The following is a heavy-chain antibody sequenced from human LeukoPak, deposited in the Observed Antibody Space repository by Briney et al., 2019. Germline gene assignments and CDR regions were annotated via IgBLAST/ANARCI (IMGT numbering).Heavy chain of an antibody. CDR1: GYTFTGYY. Sequence: ASVKVSCKASGYTFTGYYMHWVRQAPGQGLEWMGWINPNSGGTDYAQKFQGRVTMTRGTSISTAYMELSRLRSDDTAVYYCARVERWLQLWFDYWGQGTLVTVSS. CDR2: INPNSGGT. D-gene: IGHD5-24*01. CDR3: ARVERWLQLWFDY. V-gene: IGHV1-2*02. J-gene: IGHJ4*02.